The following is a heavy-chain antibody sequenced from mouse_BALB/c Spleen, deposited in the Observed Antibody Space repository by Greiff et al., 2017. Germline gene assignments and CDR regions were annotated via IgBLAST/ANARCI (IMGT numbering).Heavy chain of an antibody. V-gene: IGHV1S81*02. CDR2: INPSNGRT. Sequence: VKLQQPGAELVKPGASVKLSCKASGYTFTSYWMHWVKQRPGQGLEWIGEINPSNGRTNYNEKFKSKATLTVDKSSSTAYMQLSSLTSEDSAVYYCARDQSGNFDYWGQGTTLTVSS. J-gene: IGHJ2*01. CDR1: GYTFTSYW. CDR3: ARDQSGNFDY.